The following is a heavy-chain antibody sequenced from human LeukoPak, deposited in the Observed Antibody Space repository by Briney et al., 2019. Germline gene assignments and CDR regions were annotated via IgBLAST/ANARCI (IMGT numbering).Heavy chain of an antibody. D-gene: IGHD5-24*01. J-gene: IGHJ4*02. CDR2: IYYSGST. V-gene: IGHV4-59*01. Sequence: KPSETLSLTCTCPGGSISSYYWSLIRQPPGKRLELIGYIYYSGSTNYNPSLKSRVTISVDTSKNQFSLKLSSVTAADTAVYYCARVSRDGYNFDYWGQGTLVTVSS. CDR1: GGSISSYY. CDR3: ARVSRDGYNFDY.